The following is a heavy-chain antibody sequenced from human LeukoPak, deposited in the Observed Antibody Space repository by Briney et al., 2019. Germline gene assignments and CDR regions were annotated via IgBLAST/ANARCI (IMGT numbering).Heavy chain of an antibody. D-gene: IGHD3-22*01. V-gene: IGHV4-59*01. CDR3: ARVARDYDSSGYYTTPYYFDY. J-gene: IGHJ4*02. Sequence: SETLSLTCTVSGGSISSYYWSWIRQPPGKGLEWIGYIYYSGSTNYNPSLKSRVTISVDMSKNQFSLKLSSVTAADTAVYYCARVARDYDSSGYYTTPYYFDYWGQGTLVTVSS. CDR2: IYYSGST. CDR1: GGSISSYY.